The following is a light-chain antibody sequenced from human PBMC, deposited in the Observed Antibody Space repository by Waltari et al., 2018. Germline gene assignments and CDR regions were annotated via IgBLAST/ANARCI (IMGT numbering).Light chain of an antibody. J-gene: IGKJ3*01. Sequence: ETLMMQSPDTLSLSPVERATLSCRASQSVGSTLAWYQQKPGQAPRLLIYYASIRATGIPDRFSGSGSGTDFTLTISSLDPEDVGVYYCQNYNDWPFTFGPGTKLDIK. CDR1: QSVGST. CDR2: YAS. V-gene: IGKV3D-15*01. CDR3: QNYNDWPFT.